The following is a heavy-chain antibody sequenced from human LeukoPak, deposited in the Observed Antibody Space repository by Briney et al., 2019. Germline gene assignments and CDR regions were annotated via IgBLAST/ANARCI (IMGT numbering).Heavy chain of an antibody. V-gene: IGHV3-23*01. CDR3: AKVLAPSVPARPFDWFGP. D-gene: IGHD6-6*01. Sequence: GGSLRLSCAASGFTFSSYAMSWVRQAPGKGLEWVSAISGSGGSTYYADSVKGRFTISRDNSKNTLYLQMNSLRAEDTAVYYWAKVLAPSVPARPFDWFGPWGRGTLVTVSS. CDR2: ISGSGGST. CDR1: GFTFSSYA. J-gene: IGHJ5*02.